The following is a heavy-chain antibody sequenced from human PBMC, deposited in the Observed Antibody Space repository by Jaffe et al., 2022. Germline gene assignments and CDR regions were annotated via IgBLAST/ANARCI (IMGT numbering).Heavy chain of an antibody. J-gene: IGHJ4*02. V-gene: IGHV3-74*01. CDR3: TISPGY. CDR1: GFTFSTYW. CDR2: IHSDGSRA. Sequence: EGQLVESGGDLIHPGGSLRLSCVPSGFTFSTYWMDWVRQVPGKGLVWVSRIHSDGSRATYTDSVKGRFTISRDNAKNTVYLQMNSLRAEDTAVYYCTISPGYWGQGTLVTVSS. D-gene: IGHD1-1*01.